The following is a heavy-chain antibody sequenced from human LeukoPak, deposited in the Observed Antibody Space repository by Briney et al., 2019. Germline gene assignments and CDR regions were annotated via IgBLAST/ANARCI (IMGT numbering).Heavy chain of an antibody. CDR3: AKDQWHYYDSSGYYYFSYFDY. CDR1: GFTFSNYG. V-gene: IGHV3-30*18. CDR2: ISYDGSNK. D-gene: IGHD3-22*01. J-gene: IGHJ4*02. Sequence: GRSLRLSCAASGFTFSNYGTHWVRQAPGKGLEWVAVISYDGSNKYYADSVKGRFTISRDNSKNTLYLQMSSLRAEDTAVYYCAKDQWHYYDSSGYYYFSYFDYWGQGTLVTVSS.